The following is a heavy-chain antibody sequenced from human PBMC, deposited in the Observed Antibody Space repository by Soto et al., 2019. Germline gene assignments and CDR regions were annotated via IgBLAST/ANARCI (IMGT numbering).Heavy chain of an antibody. Sequence: GGSLRLSCAASGAIFSSYWMSWVRQAPGKGLEWVANINQDESEKRYVDSVKGRFTISRDNAKNSLHLQMNSLRAEDSAVYYCATAAGAFYYDTCGQGTLVTVS. D-gene: IGHD6-13*01. J-gene: IGHJ4*02. CDR1: GAIFSSYW. V-gene: IGHV3-7*01. CDR3: ATAAGAFYYDT. CDR2: INQDESEK.